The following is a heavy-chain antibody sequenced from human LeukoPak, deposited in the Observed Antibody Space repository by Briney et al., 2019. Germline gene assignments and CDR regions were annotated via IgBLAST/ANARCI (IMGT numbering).Heavy chain of an antibody. CDR2: ISAYSGNT. CDR1: GYTFTSYG. V-gene: IGHV1-18*01. Sequence: ASVKVSCKASGYTFTSYGISGVRQAPGQGLEWMGWISAYSGNTNYAQKLQGRVTMTTDTSTSTAYMELRSLRPDDTAVYYCARDWVGYYGSGSGGDWFDPWGRGTLVTVSS. D-gene: IGHD3-10*01. J-gene: IGHJ5*02. CDR3: ARDWVGYYGSGSGGDWFDP.